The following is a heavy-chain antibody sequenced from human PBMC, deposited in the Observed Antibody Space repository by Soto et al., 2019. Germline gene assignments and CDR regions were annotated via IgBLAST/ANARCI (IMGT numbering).Heavy chain of an antibody. Sequence: SVKVSCKASGDTFSGYPINWVRQAPGEGLEWMGRIIPVFGTTNDAQRFEGRVTFTADESTNTAYMELRGLLSEDTAVYYCARDGGFGELKYWGPGTLVTVSS. J-gene: IGHJ4*02. CDR1: GDTFSGYP. CDR2: IIPVFGTT. V-gene: IGHV1-69*13. D-gene: IGHD3-10*01. CDR3: ARDGGFGELKY.